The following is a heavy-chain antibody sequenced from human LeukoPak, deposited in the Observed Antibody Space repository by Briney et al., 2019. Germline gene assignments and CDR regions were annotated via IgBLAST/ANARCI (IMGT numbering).Heavy chain of an antibody. D-gene: IGHD3-10*01. J-gene: IGHJ4*02. CDR3: VLDYSGSGSYYIDY. Sequence: GGSLRLSCAASGITVSSNFMYWVRQAPGKGLQCVSVLFTDYSAYYSDSVKGRFTISRDNSKNTLYLQMDSLRVEDTAVYYCVLDYSGSGSYYIDYWGQGTLVTVSS. CDR1: GITVSSNF. CDR2: LFTDYSA. V-gene: IGHV3-66*01.